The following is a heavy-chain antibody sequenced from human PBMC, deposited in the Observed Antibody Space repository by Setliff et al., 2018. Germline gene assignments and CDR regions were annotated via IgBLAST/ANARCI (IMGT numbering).Heavy chain of an antibody. CDR2: IYYSGTT. CDR1: GVSFSSGGSY. V-gene: IGHV4-31*03. D-gene: IGHD3-22*01. Sequence: TSETLSLTCTMSGVSFSSGGSYWSWLRQRPGKGLEWIGYIYYSGTTSYNPSLKSRVSISVDTSKTYLSLRLNSVTAADTAVYYCARAHTWSLPNDNSGYPGWFDPWGQGTLVTVSS. J-gene: IGHJ5*02. CDR3: ARAHTWSLPNDNSGYPGWFDP.